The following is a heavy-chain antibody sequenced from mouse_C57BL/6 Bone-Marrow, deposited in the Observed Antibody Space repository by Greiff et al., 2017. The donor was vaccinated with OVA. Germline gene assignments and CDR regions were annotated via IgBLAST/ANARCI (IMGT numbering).Heavy chain of an antibody. CDR3: AREGNGYDWYFDV. CDR1: GYTFTDYY. CDR2: INPNNGGT. V-gene: IGHV1-26*01. D-gene: IGHD2-2*01. Sequence: EVQLQQSGPELVKPGASVKISCKASGYTFTDYYMNWVQQSHGKSLEWIGDINPNNGGTSYNQKFKGKATLTVDKSSSTAYMELRSLTSEDSAVYYCAREGNGYDWYFDVWGTGTTVTVSS. J-gene: IGHJ1*03.